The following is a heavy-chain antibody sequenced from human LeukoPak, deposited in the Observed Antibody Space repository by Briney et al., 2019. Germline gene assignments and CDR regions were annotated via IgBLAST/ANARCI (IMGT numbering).Heavy chain of an antibody. CDR3: ARDWRFGDNNWFDP. D-gene: IGHD3-10*01. CDR1: GDSISSGSSY. CDR2: IYDSGST. J-gene: IGHJ5*02. V-gene: IGHV4-61*02. Sequence: SQTLSLTCTVSGDSISSGSSYWSWIRQPAGKGLEWIGRIYDSGSTNYNPSLKSRVTISADTSKNQFSLKLSSVSAADTAVYYCARDWRFGDNNWFDPWGQGTLVTVSS.